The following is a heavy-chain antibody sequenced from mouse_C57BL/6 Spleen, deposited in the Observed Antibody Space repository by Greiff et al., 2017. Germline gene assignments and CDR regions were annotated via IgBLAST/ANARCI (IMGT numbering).Heavy chain of an antibody. V-gene: IGHV5-9*01. CDR3: ARQSIYSFDY. J-gene: IGHJ2*01. Sequence: EVHLVESGGGLVKPGGSLKLSCAASGFTFSSYTMSWVRQTPEKRLEWVATISGGGGNTYYPDSVKGRFTISRDNAKNTLYLQMSSLRSEDTALYYCARQSIYSFDYWGQGTTLTVSS. CDR1: GFTFSSYT. CDR2: ISGGGGNT.